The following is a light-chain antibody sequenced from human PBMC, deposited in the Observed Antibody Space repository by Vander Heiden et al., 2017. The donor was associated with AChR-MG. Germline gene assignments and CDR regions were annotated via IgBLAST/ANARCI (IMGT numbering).Light chain of an antibody. CDR3: QQYNNWPPFT. Sequence: EIVMTQSPATLSVSPGERATLSCRASQSVSSNLAWYQQKPGQAPRLLIYGAFTRATGIPARFSGSGSGTEFTLTISSLQSEDFAVYYCQQYNNWPPFTFGHGTKVDIK. CDR2: GAF. CDR1: QSVSSN. J-gene: IGKJ3*01. V-gene: IGKV3-15*01.